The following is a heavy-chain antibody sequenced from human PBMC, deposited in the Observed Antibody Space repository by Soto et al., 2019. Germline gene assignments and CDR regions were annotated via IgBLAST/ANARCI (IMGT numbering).Heavy chain of an antibody. CDR1: GFTFDDYA. J-gene: IGHJ6*03. V-gene: IGHV3-9*01. CDR3: AKGSRNYEIYYYYMDV. D-gene: IGHD4-4*01. CDR2: ISWNSGSI. Sequence: GGSLRLSCAASGFTFDDYAMHWVRQAPGKGLEWVSGISWNSGSIGYADSVKGRFTISRDNAKNSLYLQMNSLRAEDTALYYCAKGSRNYEIYYYYMDVWGKGTTVTVSS.